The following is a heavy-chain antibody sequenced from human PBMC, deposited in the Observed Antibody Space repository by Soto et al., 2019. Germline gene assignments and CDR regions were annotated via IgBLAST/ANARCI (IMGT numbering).Heavy chain of an antibody. J-gene: IGHJ5*02. CDR2: INAGNGNT. V-gene: IGHV1-3*01. Sequence: GASVKVSCKASGYTFTSYAMHWVRQAPGQRLEWMGWINAGNGNTKYSQKFQGRVTITRDTSASTAYMELSSLRSEDTAVYYCARGVSKNYDILTGLNWFDPWGQGTLVTVSS. CDR1: GYTFTSYA. D-gene: IGHD3-9*01. CDR3: ARGVSKNYDILTGLNWFDP.